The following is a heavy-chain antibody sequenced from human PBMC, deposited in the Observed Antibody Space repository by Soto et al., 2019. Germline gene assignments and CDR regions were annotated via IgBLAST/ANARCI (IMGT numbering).Heavy chain of an antibody. J-gene: IGHJ1*01. CDR2: IYSGGST. CDR1: GFTVSSNY. D-gene: IGHD3-22*01. CDR3: ARDRVESGYPEYFQH. V-gene: IGHV3-53*01. Sequence: DVQLVESGGGLIQPGGSLRLSCAASGFTVSSNYMSWVRQAPGKGLEWVSVIYSGGSTYYADSVKGRFTISRDNSKNTPYLQMNSLRAEDTAVYYCARDRVESGYPEYFQHWGQGTLVTVSS.